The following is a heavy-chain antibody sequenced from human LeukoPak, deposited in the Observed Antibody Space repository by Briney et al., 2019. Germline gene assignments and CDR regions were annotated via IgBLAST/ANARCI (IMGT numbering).Heavy chain of an antibody. Sequence: PGGSLRLSCAASGFTFSSYWMSWVRQAPGKGLEWVANIKKDGSDQYYVDSVKGRFTISRDNAKNSLYLQMNSLRDEDTAVYYCARNPGWGYFDYRGQGTLVTVSS. CDR2: IKKDGSDQ. CDR3: ARNPGWGYFDY. V-gene: IGHV3-7*02. D-gene: IGHD6-19*01. CDR1: GFTFSSYW. J-gene: IGHJ4*02.